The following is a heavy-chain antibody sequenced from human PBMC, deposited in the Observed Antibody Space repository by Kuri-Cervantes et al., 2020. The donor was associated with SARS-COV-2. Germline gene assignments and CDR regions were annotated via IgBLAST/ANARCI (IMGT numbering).Heavy chain of an antibody. CDR2: TYYSGST. Sequence: SETLSLTCTVSGGSISSYYWSWIRQPPGKGLEWIGYTYYSGSTNYNPSLKSRVTISVDTSKNQFSLKLSSVTAADTAVYYCARGRPTVDWGQGTLVTVSS. CDR1: GGSISSYY. D-gene: IGHD4-17*01. J-gene: IGHJ4*02. CDR3: ARGRPTVD. V-gene: IGHV4-59*12.